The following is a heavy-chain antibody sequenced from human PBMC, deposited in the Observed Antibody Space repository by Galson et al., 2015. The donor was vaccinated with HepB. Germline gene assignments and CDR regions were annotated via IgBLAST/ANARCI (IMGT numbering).Heavy chain of an antibody. CDR1: GGTFSSYA. CDR3: ARSQEGDTAMVYYYYGMDV. D-gene: IGHD5-18*01. V-gene: IGHV1-69*13. J-gene: IGHJ6*02. CDR2: IIPIFGTA. Sequence: SVKVSCKASGGTFSSYAISWVRQAPGQGLEWMGGIIPIFGTANYAQKFQGRVTITADESTSTAYMELSSLRSEDTAAYYCARSQEGDTAMVYYYYGMDVWGQGTTVTVSS.